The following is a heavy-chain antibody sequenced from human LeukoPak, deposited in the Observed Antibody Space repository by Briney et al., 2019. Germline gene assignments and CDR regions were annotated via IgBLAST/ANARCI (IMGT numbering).Heavy chain of an antibody. D-gene: IGHD2-2*01. CDR1: GGSFSGYY. V-gene: IGHV4-34*01. Sequence: SETLSLTCAVYGGSFSGYYWSWIRQPPGKGLEWIGEINHSGSTNDNPSPKSRVTISVDTSKNQFSLKLSSVTAADTAVYYCALEADCSSTSCYLEYWGQGTLVTVSS. CDR3: ALEADCSSTSCYLEY. CDR2: INHSGST. J-gene: IGHJ4*02.